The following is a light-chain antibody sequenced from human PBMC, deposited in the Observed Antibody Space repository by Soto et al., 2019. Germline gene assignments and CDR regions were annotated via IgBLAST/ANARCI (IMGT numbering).Light chain of an antibody. V-gene: IGKV3-11*01. CDR1: QSVSSY. Sequence: EIVLTQSPATLSLSPGERATLSCRASQSVSSYLAWYQQKPGQAPRLLIYDASNRATGIPARFSGSVSGTDFTLTISSLEPEDFAVYYCQQRSNWPSSLTFGGGTKVEIK. CDR2: DAS. J-gene: IGKJ4*01. CDR3: QQRSNWPSSLT.